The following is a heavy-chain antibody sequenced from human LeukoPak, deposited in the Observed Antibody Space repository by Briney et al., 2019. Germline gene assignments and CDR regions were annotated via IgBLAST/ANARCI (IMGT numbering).Heavy chain of an antibody. V-gene: IGHV3-23*01. CDR3: VKMGSSWPREFFQH. CDR2: ISGSGGST. CDR1: NIISYY. J-gene: IGHJ1*01. D-gene: IGHD6-13*01. Sequence: NIISYYWGWIRQPPGKGLEWVSGISGSGGSTNYADSAKGRFTISRDNSKNTLYLQMNTLSAEDTAVYYCVKMGSSWPREFFQHWGQGTLVTVSS.